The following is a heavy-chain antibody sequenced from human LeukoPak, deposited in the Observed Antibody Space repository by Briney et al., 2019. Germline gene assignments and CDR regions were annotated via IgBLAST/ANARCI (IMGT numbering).Heavy chain of an antibody. D-gene: IGHD3-10*01. CDR3: ARTRHSYYAFDH. CDR2: MNPNSDKT. Sequence: GASVKVSCKASGYTFTSYDINWVRQATGQGLEWMGWMNPNSDKTGYAQKFQGRVTMTRDTSISTVYMELSSLRSDDTAVYYRARTRHSYYAFDHWGQGTQVTVSS. CDR1: GYTFTSYD. V-gene: IGHV1-8*01. J-gene: IGHJ4*02.